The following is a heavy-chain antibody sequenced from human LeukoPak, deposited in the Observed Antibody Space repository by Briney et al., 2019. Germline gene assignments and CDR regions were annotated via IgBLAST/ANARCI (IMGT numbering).Heavy chain of an antibody. CDR3: ARAPATTDPLDY. CDR2: ISAYNGNT. J-gene: IGHJ4*02. V-gene: IGHV1-18*01. Sequence: ASVKVSFKASGYTFTSYGISWVRQAPGQGLEWMGWISAYNGNTNYAQKLQGRVTMTTDTSTSTAYMELRSLRSDDTAVYYCARAPATTDPLDYWGQGTLVTVSS. D-gene: IGHD1-26*01. CDR1: GYTFTSYG.